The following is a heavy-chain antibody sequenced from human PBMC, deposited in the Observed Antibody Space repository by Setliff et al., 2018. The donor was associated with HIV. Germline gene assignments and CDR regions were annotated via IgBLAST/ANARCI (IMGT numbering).Heavy chain of an antibody. CDR3: AKSRTIYGEVIIQWAYMDV. V-gene: IGHV3-30*04. J-gene: IGHJ6*02. CDR2: ISFDGSHK. D-gene: IGHD3-3*01. CDR1: GFAFSDFS. Sequence: PGGSLRLSCVASGFAFSDFSMFWARQAPGKGLGWVAVISFDGSHKYYADSLKGRFTISRDNSINTIYLQMNSLRTEDTAVYYCAKSRTIYGEVIIQWAYMDVWGQGTTVTVSS.